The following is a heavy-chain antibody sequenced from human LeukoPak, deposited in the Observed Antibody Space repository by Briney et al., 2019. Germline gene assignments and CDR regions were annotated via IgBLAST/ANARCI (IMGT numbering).Heavy chain of an antibody. J-gene: IGHJ4*02. D-gene: IGHD6-6*01. CDR3: ASFEYSGSYYFDY. CDR1: GGSISSYY. Sequence: AETLSLTCTVSGGSISSYYWSWIRQPPGKGLEWIGYIYYSGSTNYNPSLKSRVTISVDTSKNQFSLKLSSVTPADAAVYYCASFEYSGSYYFDYWGQGTLVTVSS. V-gene: IGHV4-59*01. CDR2: IYYSGST.